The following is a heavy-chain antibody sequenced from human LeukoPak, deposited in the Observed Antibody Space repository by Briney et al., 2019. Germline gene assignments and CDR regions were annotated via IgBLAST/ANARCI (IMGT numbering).Heavy chain of an antibody. J-gene: IGHJ6*03. CDR1: GGTFSSYA. V-gene: IGHV1-69*13. CDR3: ARTYDILTGYTPDTYYYYYYMDV. D-gene: IGHD3-9*01. CDR2: TIPIFGTA. Sequence: GASVKVSCKASGGTFSSYAISWVRQAPGQGLEWMGGTIPIFGTANYAQKFQGRVTITADESTSTAYMELSSLRSEDTAVYYCARTYDILTGYTPDTYYYYYYMDVWGKGTTVTVSS.